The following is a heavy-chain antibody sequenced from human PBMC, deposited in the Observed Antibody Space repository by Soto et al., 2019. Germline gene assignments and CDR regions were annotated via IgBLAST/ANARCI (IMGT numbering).Heavy chain of an antibody. CDR2: ISGSGDTT. V-gene: IGHV3-23*01. Sequence: PGGSLRLSCAASGLSFSSHAMIWVRQPPGKGLEWVSAISGSGDTTYYADSVKGRFTISRDNSKNMVFLQMNSLRAEDTAVYYCARGGIEGVTWNWFDTWGQGTLVTVSS. CDR1: GLSFSSHA. J-gene: IGHJ5*02. CDR3: ARGGIEGVTWNWFDT. D-gene: IGHD3-16*01.